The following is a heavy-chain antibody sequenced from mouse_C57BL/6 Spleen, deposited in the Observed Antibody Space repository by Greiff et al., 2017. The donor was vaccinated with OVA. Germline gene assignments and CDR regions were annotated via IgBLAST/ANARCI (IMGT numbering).Heavy chain of an antibody. D-gene: IGHD1-1*01. CDR3: AREGDLLLRSAWFAY. Sequence: QVQLQQPGAELVMPGASVKLSCKASGYTFTSYWMHWVKQRPGQGLEWIGEIDPSDSYTNYNQKFKGKSTLTVDKSSSTAYMQLSSLTSEDYAVYYCAREGDLLLRSAWFAYWGKGTLVTVSA. V-gene: IGHV1-69*01. CDR2: IDPSDSYT. CDR1: GYTFTSYW. J-gene: IGHJ3*01.